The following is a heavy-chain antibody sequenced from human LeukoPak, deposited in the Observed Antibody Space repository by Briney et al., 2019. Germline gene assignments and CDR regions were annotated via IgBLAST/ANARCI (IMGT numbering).Heavy chain of an antibody. Sequence: GGSLRLSCAAYGFTFSRYWMHWVRQAPGKGLVWVARVNSDGFSTTYADSVKGRFIISRDNTKSTLYLQMNRLRAEDTAVYYCTRDYGAWGQGTLVTVSS. J-gene: IGHJ5*02. CDR3: TRDYGA. CDR2: VNSDGFST. CDR1: GFTFSRYW. V-gene: IGHV3-74*03. D-gene: IGHD4/OR15-4a*01.